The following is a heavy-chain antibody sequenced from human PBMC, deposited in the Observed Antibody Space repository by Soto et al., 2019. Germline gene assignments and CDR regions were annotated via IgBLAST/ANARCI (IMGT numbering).Heavy chain of an antibody. D-gene: IGHD6-19*01. J-gene: IGHJ4*02. CDR3: ARDWSIAVAGTLDY. Sequence: QVQLVESGGGVVQPGRSLRLSCAASGFTFSSYAMHWVRQAPGKGLEWVAVISYDGSNKYYADSVKGRFTISRDNSKSTLYLQMNSLRAEDTAVYYCARDWSIAVAGTLDYWGQGTLVTVSS. CDR2: ISYDGSNK. V-gene: IGHV3-30-3*01. CDR1: GFTFSSYA.